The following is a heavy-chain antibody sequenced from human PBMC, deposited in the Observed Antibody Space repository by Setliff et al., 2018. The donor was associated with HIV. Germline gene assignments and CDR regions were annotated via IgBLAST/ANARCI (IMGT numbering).Heavy chain of an antibody. CDR3: ARVGILLWFGELTEAPLDY. V-gene: IGHV1-18*01. CDR1: GYTFTSYG. Sequence: VKVSCKASGYTFTSYGISWVRQAPGQGLEWMGWISAYNGNTNYAQKLQGRVTMTTDTSTSTAYMELRSLRSDDTAVYYCARVGILLWFGELTEAPLDYWGQGTLVTVSS. CDR2: ISAYNGNT. J-gene: IGHJ4*02. D-gene: IGHD3-10*01.